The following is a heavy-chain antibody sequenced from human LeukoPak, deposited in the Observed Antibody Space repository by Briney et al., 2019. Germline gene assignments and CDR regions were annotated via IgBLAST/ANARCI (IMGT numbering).Heavy chain of an antibody. CDR3: AKDSESLDALDI. J-gene: IGHJ3*02. V-gene: IGHV3-23*01. Sequence: PGGSLRHSCAASGFTFSSYAMSWVRQAPGKGLEWVSAISGSGGSTYYADSVKGRFTISRDNSKNTLYLQMNSLRAEDTAVYYSAKDSESLDALDIWGQGTMVTVSS. CDR2: ISGSGGST. CDR1: GFTFSSYA.